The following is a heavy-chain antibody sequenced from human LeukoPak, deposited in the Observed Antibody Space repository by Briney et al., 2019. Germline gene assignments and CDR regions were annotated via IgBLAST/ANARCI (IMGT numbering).Heavy chain of an antibody. CDR2: ISSSSSYI. J-gene: IGHJ3*02. V-gene: IGHV3-21*01. Sequence: GGSLRLSCAASGFTFSSYSMNRVRQAPGKGLEWVSSISSSSSYIYYADSVKGRFTISRDNAKNSLYLQMNSLRAEDTAVYYCARVRSSGWYSTPDAFDIWGQGTMVTVSS. CDR1: GFTFSSYS. D-gene: IGHD6-19*01. CDR3: ARVRSSGWYSTPDAFDI.